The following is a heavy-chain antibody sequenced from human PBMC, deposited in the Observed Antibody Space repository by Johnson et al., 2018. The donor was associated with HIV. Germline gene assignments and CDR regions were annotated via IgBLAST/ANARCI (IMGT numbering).Heavy chain of an antibody. CDR1: GFTFDDYA. V-gene: IGHV3-9*01. Sequence: VQLVESGGGVVQPGRSLRLSCAASGFTFDDYAMHWVRPAPGKGLEWVSGISWNSGSIGYADTVKGRFTLSRDNSQNTLYLHMNSLRAEDTGVYYFARGGGWATDAFDIWGQGTMVTVSS. CDR2: ISWNSGSI. CDR3: ARGGGWATDAFDI. D-gene: IGHD5-12*01. J-gene: IGHJ3*02.